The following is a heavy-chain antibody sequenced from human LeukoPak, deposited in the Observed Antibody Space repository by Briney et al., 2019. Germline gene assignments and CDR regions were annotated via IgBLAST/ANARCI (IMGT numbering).Heavy chain of an antibody. V-gene: IGHV3-48*02. Sequence: GGSLRLSCAASGFTFSSYAMSWVRQAPGKGLEWVSYINHNAETIYYADSVKGRFTISRDNAKNVLYLQMNRLRDGDTAVYYCARDSDWAFDNWGQGTLVTVSS. CDR2: INHNAETI. D-gene: IGHD2-21*02. J-gene: IGHJ4*02. CDR3: ARDSDWAFDN. CDR1: GFTFSSYA.